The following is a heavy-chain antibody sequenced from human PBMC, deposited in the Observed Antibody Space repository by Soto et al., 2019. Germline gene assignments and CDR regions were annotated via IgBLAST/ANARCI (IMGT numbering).Heavy chain of an antibody. J-gene: IGHJ6*02. CDR3: ARAAGYCSSTSCYVEGDYYYYYGMAV. CDR1: GFTFSSYD. CDR2: IGTAGDT. Sequence: GGSLRLSCAASGFTFSSYDMHWVRQATGKGLEWVSAIGTAGDTYYPGSVRGRFTISRENAKNSLYLQMNSLRAEDTAVYYCARAAGYCSSTSCYVEGDYYYYYGMAVWGQGTTVTVSS. V-gene: IGHV3-13*01. D-gene: IGHD2-2*01.